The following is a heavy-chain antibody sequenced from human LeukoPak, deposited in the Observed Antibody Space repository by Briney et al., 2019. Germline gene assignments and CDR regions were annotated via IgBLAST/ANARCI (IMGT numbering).Heavy chain of an antibody. Sequence: EASVKVSCKASGYTFTGYWMHWVRQAPGQGLEWMGWINPNSGDTNHARKFQGRVTMTWDTSISTAYMDLGSLRFDDTAVYYCGRGQELWIDYWGQGTLVTVSS. D-gene: IGHD2-21*01. J-gene: IGHJ4*02. CDR3: GRGQELWIDY. CDR1: GYTFTGYW. CDR2: INPNSGDT. V-gene: IGHV1-2*02.